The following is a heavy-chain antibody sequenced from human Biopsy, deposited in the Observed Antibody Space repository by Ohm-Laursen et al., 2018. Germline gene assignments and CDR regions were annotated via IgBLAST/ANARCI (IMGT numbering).Heavy chain of an antibody. CDR1: SGSISGYY. J-gene: IGHJ6*02. CDR3: ARGIAVVRSLDV. Sequence: GTLSLTCTVSSGSISGYYWTWIPQAPGKGLEFIGNVYSSGSTNYNPSLKGRATISLDTSRNQGSLRLSSVTAADSAVYYCARGIAVVRSLDVWGQGTTVAVSS. CDR2: VYSSGST. V-gene: IGHV4-59*08. D-gene: IGHD5-18*01.